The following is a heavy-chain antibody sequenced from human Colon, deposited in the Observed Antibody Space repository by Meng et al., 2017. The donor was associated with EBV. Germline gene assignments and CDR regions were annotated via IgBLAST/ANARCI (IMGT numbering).Heavy chain of an antibody. D-gene: IGHD7-27*01. Sequence: QGSGQGLVKPSQTLSPTCVVSGDSISNGGYCGTWIRKPLGKGLEWIGDIYHSGSTKYNPSLKSRVLISIGTSKNQFSLNLSSVTAADTAEYYCARDTSTWGNKGLDHWGQGILVTVSS. J-gene: IGHJ4*02. CDR3: ARDTSTWGNKGLDH. CDR1: GDSISNGGYC. CDR2: IYHSGST. V-gene: IGHV4-30-2*01.